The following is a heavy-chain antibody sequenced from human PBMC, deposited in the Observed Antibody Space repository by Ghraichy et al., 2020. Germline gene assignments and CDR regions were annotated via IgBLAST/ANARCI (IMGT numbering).Heavy chain of an antibody. J-gene: IGHJ3*01. D-gene: IGHD3-10*01. CDR2: MSYDGSNP. CDR3: AKDRDFYGSGSPPDSFDF. Sequence: GGSLRLSCAASGFPFSTYVMHWVHQAPGKGLEWVAVMSYDGSNPYHADSVKGRFTISRDNSKNTLYLQMNSLRAEDTAVYYCAKDRDFYGSGSPPDSFDFWGHGTLVTVSS. CDR1: GFPFSTYV. V-gene: IGHV3-30*18.